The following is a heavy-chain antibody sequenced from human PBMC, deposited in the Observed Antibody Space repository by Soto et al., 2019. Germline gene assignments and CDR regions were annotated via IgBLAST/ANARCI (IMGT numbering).Heavy chain of an antibody. J-gene: IGHJ4*02. CDR3: TTQITIFGVVIIAPGY. CDR2: IKSKTDGGTT. CDR1: GFTFSNAW. Sequence: PGGSLRLSCAASGFTFSNAWMSWVRQAPGKGLEWVGRIKSKTDGGTTDYAAPVKGRFTISRDDSKNTLYLQMNSLKTEDTAVYYCTTQITIFGVVIIAPGYWGLGSLVTVSS. V-gene: IGHV3-15*01. D-gene: IGHD3-3*01.